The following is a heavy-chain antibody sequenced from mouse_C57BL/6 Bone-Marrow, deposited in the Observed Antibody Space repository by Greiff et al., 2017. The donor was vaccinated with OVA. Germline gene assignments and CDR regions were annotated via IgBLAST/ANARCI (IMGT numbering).Heavy chain of an antibody. CDR3: ARHYSNYEYFDV. Sequence: EVMLVESGGDLVKPGGSLKLSCAASGFTFSSYGMSWVRQTPDKRLEWVATISSGGSYTYYPDSVKGRFTISRDNAKNTLYLQMSSLKSEDTAMYYCARHYSNYEYFDVWGTGTTVTVSS. V-gene: IGHV5-6*01. CDR1: GFTFSSYG. J-gene: IGHJ1*03. D-gene: IGHD2-5*01. CDR2: ISSGGSYT.